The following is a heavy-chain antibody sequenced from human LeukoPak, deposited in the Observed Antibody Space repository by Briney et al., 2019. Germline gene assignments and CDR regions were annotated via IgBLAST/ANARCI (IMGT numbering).Heavy chain of an antibody. V-gene: IGHV3-7*03. Sequence: GGSLRLSCAASGFTFSHFWMSWVRQAPGKGLEWVAYIKKTGSETYYVDSVKGRFTITRDNTRNSLFLQMYSLRAEDTAVYYCAKATPLDYWGQGTLVTVSS. CDR2: IKKTGSET. CDR3: AKATPLDY. J-gene: IGHJ4*02. CDR1: GFTFSHFW.